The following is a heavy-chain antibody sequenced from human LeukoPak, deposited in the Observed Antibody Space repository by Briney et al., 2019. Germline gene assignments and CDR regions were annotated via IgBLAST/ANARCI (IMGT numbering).Heavy chain of an antibody. CDR3: ARETSVSTIDYYYYMDV. CDR2: IYYSGST. D-gene: IGHD4-17*01. CDR1: GGSISSYY. J-gene: IGHJ6*03. Sequence: SETLSLTCTVSGGSISSYYWSWIRQPPGKGLEWIGTIYYSGSTHYNPSLKSRVTISVDTSKNQFSLKLSSVTAADTAVYYCARETSVSTIDYYYYMDVWGKGTTVTISS. V-gene: IGHV4-39*02.